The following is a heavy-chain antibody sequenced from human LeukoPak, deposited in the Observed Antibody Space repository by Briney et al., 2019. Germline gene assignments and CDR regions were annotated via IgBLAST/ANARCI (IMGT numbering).Heavy chain of an antibody. J-gene: IGHJ4*02. D-gene: IGHD6-19*01. V-gene: IGHV4-4*02. Sequence: SETLSLTCSVSGDSISSNEWWSWVRQPPGKGLEWIGEVFHSGSTNYNPSLKSRVTISIDKSKNQFSLEVTSVTAADTAIYYCARDLAVAGTNYFDFWGQGVLVTVSS. CDR3: ARDLAVAGTNYFDF. CDR1: GDSISSNEW. CDR2: VFHSGST.